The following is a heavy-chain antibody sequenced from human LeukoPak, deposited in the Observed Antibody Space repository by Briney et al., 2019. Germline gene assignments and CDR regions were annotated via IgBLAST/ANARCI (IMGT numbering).Heavy chain of an antibody. Sequence: ASVKVSCKASGGTFSSYAISWVRQAPGQGLEWMGGIIPIFGTANYAQKFQGRVTITADESTSTAYMELSSLRSEDTAVYYCAREPITMTAPNWFDPWGQGTLVTVSS. CDR3: AREPITMTAPNWFDP. CDR1: GGTFSSYA. J-gene: IGHJ5*02. CDR2: IIPIFGTA. D-gene: IGHD3-22*01. V-gene: IGHV1-69*13.